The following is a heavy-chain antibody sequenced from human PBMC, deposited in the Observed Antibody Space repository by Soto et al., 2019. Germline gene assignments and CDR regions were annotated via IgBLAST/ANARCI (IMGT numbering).Heavy chain of an antibody. CDR3: ARGYCSSTSCQYYFDF. CDR2: INGGNGDT. CDR1: GYTFTGYA. V-gene: IGHV1-3*01. D-gene: IGHD2-2*01. J-gene: IGHJ4*02. Sequence: ASVKVSCKASGYTFTGYAIHWVRQAPGQRLEWMGWINGGNGDTKYSQKFQGRVTISRDTSASTAYMELTSLGSEDTATYHRARGYCSSTSCQYYFDFWGPGTLVTVSS.